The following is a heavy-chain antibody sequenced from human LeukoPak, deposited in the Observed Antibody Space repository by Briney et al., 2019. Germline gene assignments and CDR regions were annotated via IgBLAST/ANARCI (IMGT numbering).Heavy chain of an antibody. V-gene: IGHV1-2*02. CDR1: GYTFTGYY. Sequence: ASVKVSCKASGYTFTGYYMHWVRQALGQGLEWMGWINPNSGGTNYAQKFQGRVTMTRDTSISTAYMELSRLRSDDTAVYYCARDPYCSSTSCQPLDYWGQGTLVTVSS. CDR3: ARDPYCSSTSCQPLDY. CDR2: INPNSGGT. J-gene: IGHJ4*02. D-gene: IGHD2-2*01.